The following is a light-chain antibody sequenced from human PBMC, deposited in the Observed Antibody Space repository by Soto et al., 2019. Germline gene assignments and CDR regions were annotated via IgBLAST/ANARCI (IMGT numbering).Light chain of an antibody. CDR2: GAS. CDR1: QSVSRSY. J-gene: IGKJ1*01. V-gene: IGKV3-15*01. Sequence: ELVSTQSSGTLSLSPGERATLSCRASQSVSRSYLAWYQQKPGQAPRLLISGASTRATGIPARFSGSGSGTDFTLTISSLQSEDLAFYYCQQYNDLPSTFGQGTKVDIK. CDR3: QQYNDLPST.